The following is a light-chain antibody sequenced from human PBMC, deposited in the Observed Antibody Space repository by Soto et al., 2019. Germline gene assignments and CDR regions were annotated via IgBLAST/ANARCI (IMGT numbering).Light chain of an antibody. V-gene: IGKV3-11*01. CDR3: QQRSDWPPT. CDR2: DTS. J-gene: IGKJ1*01. CDR1: QTVGSY. Sequence: EIVLTQSPATLSLSPGERATLSCRASQTVGSYLAWFRQTPGQAPRLLIYDTSIRATGIPARCSGSGAGTDFTHTSSSLEAEDFAVYYCQQRSDWPPTFGQGTKVEIK.